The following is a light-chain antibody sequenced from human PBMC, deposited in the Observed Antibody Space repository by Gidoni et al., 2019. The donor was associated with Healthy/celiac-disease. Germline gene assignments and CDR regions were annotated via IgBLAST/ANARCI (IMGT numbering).Light chain of an antibody. CDR1: KLGDKY. CDR2: QDS. V-gene: IGLV3-1*01. Sequence: SYELTQPPSVSVSPGQTASITCPGDKLGDKYACWYQQKPGQSPVLVIYQDSKRPSGIPERFSGSNSGNTATLTISGTQAMDEADYYCQAWDSSEGVFGGGTKLTVL. J-gene: IGLJ2*01. CDR3: QAWDSSEGV.